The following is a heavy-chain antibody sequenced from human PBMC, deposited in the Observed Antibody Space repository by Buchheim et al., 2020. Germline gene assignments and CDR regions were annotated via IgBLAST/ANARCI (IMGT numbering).Heavy chain of an antibody. CDR3: VRDNLLALGEYFDH. D-gene: IGHD3-16*01. J-gene: IGHJ4*02. Sequence: EVQLVESGGGLVQPGGSLRLSCAASGFRLSNYWIYWFRQAPGKGLEWVSRIKNDGVTTTYADSVKARFTMSRDNAKNTVYLQMNSVRADDTAVYYCVRDNLLALGEYFDHWGEGTL. CDR1: GFRLSNYW. V-gene: IGHV3-74*03. CDR2: IKNDGVTT.